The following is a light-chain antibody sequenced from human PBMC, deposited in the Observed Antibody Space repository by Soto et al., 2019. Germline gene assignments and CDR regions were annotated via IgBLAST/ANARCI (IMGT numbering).Light chain of an antibody. CDR1: SSDVGSDNR. Sequence: QSALTQPPSVSGSPGQSVTISCTGTSSDVGSDNRVSWYQQPPGTAPKFLIFEVNKRPPGVPYRFSGSKSGNTASLTISGLQPEDEAAYPCSSYNSSSPLVFGGGTKLTVL. CDR2: EVN. J-gene: IGLJ2*01. V-gene: IGLV2-18*02. CDR3: SSYNSSSPLV.